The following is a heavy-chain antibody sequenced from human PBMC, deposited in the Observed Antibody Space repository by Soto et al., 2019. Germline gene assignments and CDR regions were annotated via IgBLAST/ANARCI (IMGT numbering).Heavy chain of an antibody. Sequence: GGSLRLSCVASGHTFHSYAMNWVRQAPGKGLEWVSYISGSGDNKYYADSVKGRFTISRDNSKNTLYLQMNSLRAEDTAVYYCARDQAYYYDSSGYLALDYWGQGTLVTAPQ. J-gene: IGHJ4*02. CDR2: ISGSGDNK. V-gene: IGHV3-23*01. CDR1: GHTFHSYA. D-gene: IGHD3-22*01. CDR3: ARDQAYYYDSSGYLALDY.